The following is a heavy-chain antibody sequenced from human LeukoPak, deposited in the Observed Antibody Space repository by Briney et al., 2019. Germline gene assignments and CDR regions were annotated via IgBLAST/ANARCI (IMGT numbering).Heavy chain of an antibody. J-gene: IGHJ6*02. Sequence: GGSLRLSCAASGFTFSEPWMTWVRQVPGLGLEWVAHINHEGGGIQYVDSVKGRFTISRDNAKGSVYLQMNSLRAEDTAIYHCATYINWVAGDVWGQGTTVTVSS. CDR2: INHEGGGI. V-gene: IGHV3-7*01. CDR3: ATYINWVAGDV. D-gene: IGHD1-1*01. CDR1: GFTFSEPW.